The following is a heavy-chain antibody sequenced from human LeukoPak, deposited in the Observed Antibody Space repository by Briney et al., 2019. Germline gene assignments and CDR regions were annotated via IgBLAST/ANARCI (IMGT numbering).Heavy chain of an antibody. Sequence: TSETLSLTCTVSGGSISSSIYYWGWIRQPPGKGLEWIGSIFYSGSTYYNPSLKSRVTISVDTSKNQFSLKLSSVTAADTAVYYCARRARGSYLYYFDYWGQGTLVIVSP. CDR2: IFYSGST. CDR1: GGSISSSIYY. CDR3: ARRARGSYLYYFDY. V-gene: IGHV4-39*01. D-gene: IGHD3-10*01. J-gene: IGHJ4*02.